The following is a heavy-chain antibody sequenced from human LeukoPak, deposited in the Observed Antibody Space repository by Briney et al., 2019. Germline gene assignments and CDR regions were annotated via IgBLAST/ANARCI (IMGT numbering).Heavy chain of an antibody. Sequence: SQTLSLTCTVSGGSISSGSYYWSWIRQPAGKGLEWIGRIYTSGSTNYNPPLKSRVTISVDTSKNQFSLKVSSVTATDTAVYYCARGVRYLNYYFDYWGQGTLVTVSS. CDR3: ARGVRYLNYYFDY. D-gene: IGHD3-9*01. J-gene: IGHJ4*02. CDR1: GGSISSGSYY. CDR2: IYTSGST. V-gene: IGHV4-61*02.